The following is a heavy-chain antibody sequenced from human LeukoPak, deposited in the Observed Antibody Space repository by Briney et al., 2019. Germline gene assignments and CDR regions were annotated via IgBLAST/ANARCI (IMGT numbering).Heavy chain of an antibody. J-gene: IGHJ4*02. CDR2: ISTGGST. CDR3: ARRRTTGTTGYFDY. Sequence: SETLSLTCTISRGSISTYYWSWIRQPPGKGLEWIGYISTGGSTNYNPSLKSRVTISVDTSKNQFSLNLSSVPAADPAVYSCARRRTTGTTGYFDYWGQGTLVTVSS. V-gene: IGHV4-4*09. CDR1: RGSISTYY. D-gene: IGHD1-1*01.